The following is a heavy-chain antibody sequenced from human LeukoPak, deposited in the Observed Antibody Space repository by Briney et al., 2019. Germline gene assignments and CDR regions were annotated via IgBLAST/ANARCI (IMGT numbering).Heavy chain of an antibody. CDR3: ARWVVVVHDAFDI. J-gene: IGHJ3*02. D-gene: IGHD3-22*01. V-gene: IGHV3-30-3*01. Sequence: GGSLRLSCAASGFTSSSYAMHWVRQAPGKGLEWVAVISYDGSNKYYADSVKGRFTISRDNSKNTLYLQMNSLRAEDTAVYYCARWVVVVHDAFDIWGQGTMVTVSS. CDR1: GFTSSSYA. CDR2: ISYDGSNK.